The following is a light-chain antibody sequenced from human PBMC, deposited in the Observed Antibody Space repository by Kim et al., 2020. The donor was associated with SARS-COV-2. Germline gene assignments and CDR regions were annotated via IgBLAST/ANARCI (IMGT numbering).Light chain of an antibody. J-gene: IGKJ1*01. Sequence: SPGERAPPSSRASQSVSSSYLAGYQQKPGQAPRLLIYGASSRATGIPDRFSGSGSGTDFTLTISRLEPEDFAVYYCQQYGSSPRTFGQGTKVDIK. V-gene: IGKV3-20*01. CDR1: QSVSSSY. CDR3: QQYGSSPRT. CDR2: GAS.